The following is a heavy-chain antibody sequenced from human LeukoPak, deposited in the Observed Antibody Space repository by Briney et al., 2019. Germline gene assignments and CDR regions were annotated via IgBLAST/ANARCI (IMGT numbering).Heavy chain of an antibody. CDR1: GFTFSDYA. Sequence: PGGSLRLSCAASGFTFSDYAMTWVRQAPGKGLEWVSYISSGGSTIYYADSVKGRFTISRDNAKNSLYLQMNSLRAEDTAVYYCARDRANYYDTSGYDYWGQGTLVTVSS. CDR2: ISSGGSTI. V-gene: IGHV3-48*03. CDR3: ARDRANYYDTSGYDY. D-gene: IGHD3-22*01. J-gene: IGHJ4*02.